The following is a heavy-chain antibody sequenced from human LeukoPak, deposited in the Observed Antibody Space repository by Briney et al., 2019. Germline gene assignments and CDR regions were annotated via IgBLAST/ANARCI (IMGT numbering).Heavy chain of an antibody. CDR3: ARDLPPYCSGGSCYPDY. D-gene: IGHD2-15*01. Sequence: GGSLRLSCAASGFTFSTYGMHWVRQAPGKGLEWVSYISSSSSTIYYADSVKGRFTISRDNAKNSLYLQMNSLRDEDTAVYYCARDLPPYCSGGSCYPDYWGQGTLVTVSS. J-gene: IGHJ4*02. CDR1: GFTFSTYG. V-gene: IGHV3-48*02. CDR2: ISSSSSTI.